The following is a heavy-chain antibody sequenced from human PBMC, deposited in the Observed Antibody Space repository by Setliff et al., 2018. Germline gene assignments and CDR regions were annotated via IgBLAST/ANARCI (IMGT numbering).Heavy chain of an antibody. J-gene: IGHJ6*03. Sequence: SSETLSLTCNVSGASIRNFYWTWIRQPPGKGLEWIGYVHFTGSTNYNPSLKSRVTMSVDVSKSQFSLKLSSVTAADTAVYYCARAISGWYSAFYYYMDVWGKGTTVTVSS. D-gene: IGHD6-19*01. CDR1: GASIRNFY. CDR3: ARAISGWYSAFYYYMDV. CDR2: VHFTGST. V-gene: IGHV4-59*08.